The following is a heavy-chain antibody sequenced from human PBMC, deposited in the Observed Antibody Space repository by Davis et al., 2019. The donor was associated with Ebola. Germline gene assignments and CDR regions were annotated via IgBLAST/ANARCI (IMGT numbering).Heavy chain of an antibody. CDR3: ARHDSSSIEY. D-gene: IGHD6-13*01. Sequence: PSETLSLTCAISGDSVSSNTAAWNWIRQSPSRGLEWLGRTYYRSEWYNDYAVSVKSRITINPDTSKNQFSLQLNSVTPEDTAVHYCARHDSSSIEYWGQGTLVTVSS. J-gene: IGHJ4*02. CDR2: TYYRSEWYN. V-gene: IGHV6-1*01. CDR1: GDSVSSNTAA.